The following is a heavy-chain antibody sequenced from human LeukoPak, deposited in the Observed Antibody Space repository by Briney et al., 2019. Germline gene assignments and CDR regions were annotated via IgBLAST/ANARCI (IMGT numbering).Heavy chain of an antibody. CDR1: GFIFSDYY. Sequence: GGSLRLSCAASGFIFSDYYMSWIRQAPGKGLEWVSYISNSGSTSYYADSVKGRFTISRDNAKNSLHLQMNSLRADDTAVYYCARDFEDGYNYDYWGQGTLVTVSS. V-gene: IGHV3-11*04. CDR3: ARDFEDGYNYDY. J-gene: IGHJ4*02. D-gene: IGHD5-24*01. CDR2: ISNSGSTS.